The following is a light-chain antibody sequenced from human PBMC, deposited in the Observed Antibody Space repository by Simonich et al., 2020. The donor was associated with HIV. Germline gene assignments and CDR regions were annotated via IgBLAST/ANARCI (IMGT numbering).Light chain of an antibody. J-gene: IGLJ3*02. CDR3: SSYTTSSTWV. V-gene: IGLV2-14*01. CDR1: SSDVGGYNF. Sequence: QSALTQAASVSGSPGQSITISCSGTSSDVGGYNFVSWYQKHQGKAPKLMIYDVRKRPSGISTRFSGSKSGNTASLTISGLQAEDEADYYCSSYTTSSTWVFGGGTKLTVL. CDR2: DVR.